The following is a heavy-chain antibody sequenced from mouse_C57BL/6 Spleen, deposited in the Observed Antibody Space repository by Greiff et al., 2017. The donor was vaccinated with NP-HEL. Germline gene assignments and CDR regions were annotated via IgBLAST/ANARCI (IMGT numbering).Heavy chain of an antibody. Sequence: VQLQQSGPELVKPGASVKISCKASGYAFSSSWMNWVKQRPGKGLEWIGRIYPGDGDTNYNGKFKGKATLTADKSSSTAYMQLSSLTSEDSAVFYWSDDYGYSAMDYWGQGTSVTVSS. CDR2: IYPGDGDT. V-gene: IGHV1-82*01. J-gene: IGHJ4*01. CDR1: GYAFSSSW. D-gene: IGHD2-4*01. CDR3: SDDYGYSAMDY.